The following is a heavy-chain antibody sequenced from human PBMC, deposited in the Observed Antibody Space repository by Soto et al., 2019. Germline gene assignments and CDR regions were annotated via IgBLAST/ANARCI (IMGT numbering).Heavy chain of an antibody. CDR3: ARGRYYYYMDV. CDR1: GFTFSTYD. Sequence: EVQLVESGGGLAQPGGSLRLSCAASGFTFSTYDMHWVRQTPGKGPEWIAAVGTAGDTYYSGSVKGQFTISRDTAENSLYLQINSLRAGDTAVDYCARGRYYYYMDVWGKGTTVTVSS. J-gene: IGHJ6*03. CDR2: VGTAGDT. V-gene: IGHV3-13*01.